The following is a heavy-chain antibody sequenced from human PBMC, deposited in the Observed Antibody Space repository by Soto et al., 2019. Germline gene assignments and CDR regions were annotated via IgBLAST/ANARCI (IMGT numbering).Heavy chain of an antibody. CDR1: GFNFRNFN. CDR3: ARDLRGHYGP. J-gene: IGHJ3*01. V-gene: IGHV3-21*06. CDR2: VSGSSSYI. Sequence: PGGSLSLSCEGSGFNFRNFNMIWVRQAPGKGLEWVSSVSGSSSYIYYADSVKGRFTVSRDNANNLVFLQMNGLRPKDTAMYYCARDLRGHYGPWGQGTMVTVSS. D-gene: IGHD4-17*01.